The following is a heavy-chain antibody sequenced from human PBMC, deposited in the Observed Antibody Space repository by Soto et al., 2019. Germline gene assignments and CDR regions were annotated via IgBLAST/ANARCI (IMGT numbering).Heavy chain of an antibody. V-gene: IGHV4-38-2*01. Sequence: SETLSLTCAVSGYSISSGYYWGWIRQPPGKGLEWIGSIYHSGSTYYNPSLKSRVTISVDTSKNQFSLKLSSVTAADTAVYYCASDYGDYSHPSYYGMDVWGQGNTVTVSS. CDR3: ASDYGDYSHPSYYGMDV. CDR2: IYHSGST. D-gene: IGHD4-17*01. J-gene: IGHJ6*02. CDR1: GYSISSGYY.